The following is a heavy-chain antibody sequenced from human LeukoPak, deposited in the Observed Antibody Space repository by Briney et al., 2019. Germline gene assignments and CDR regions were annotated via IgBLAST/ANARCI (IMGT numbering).Heavy chain of an antibody. CDR1: GFTLRDYA. J-gene: IGHJ4*02. CDR3: ARPQWDDILTGYYIY. CDR2: ISSSGSTI. D-gene: IGHD3-9*01. V-gene: IGHV3-11*01. Sequence: PGGSLRLSCAASGFTLRDYAMSWVRQAPGKGLEWVSYISSSGSTIYYADSVKGRFTISRDNAKNSLYLQMNSLRAEDTAVYYCARPQWDDILTGYYIYWGQGTLVTVSS.